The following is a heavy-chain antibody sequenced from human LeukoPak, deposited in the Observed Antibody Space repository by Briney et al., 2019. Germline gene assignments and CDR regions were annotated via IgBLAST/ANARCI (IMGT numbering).Heavy chain of an antibody. CDR1: GGSVSSGSYY. D-gene: IGHD2-21*02. Sequence: SETLSLTCTVSGGSVSSGSYYWSWIRQPPGKGLEWIGYIYYSGSTNYNPSLKSRVTISVDTSKNQFSLKLSSVTAADTAVYYCAAEVGDFVDYWGQGTLVTVSS. CDR3: AAEVGDFVDY. J-gene: IGHJ4*02. V-gene: IGHV4-61*01. CDR2: IYYSGST.